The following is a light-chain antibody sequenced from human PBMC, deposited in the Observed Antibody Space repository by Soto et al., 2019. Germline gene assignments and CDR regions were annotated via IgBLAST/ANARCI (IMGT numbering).Light chain of an antibody. Sequence: QPVLTQSSSASASLGSSVKLTCTLSSGHSSYIIAWHQQQPGKAPRYLMKLEGSGSYNKGSGVPDRFSGSSSGADRYLTISNLQSEDEADYYCQTLDSNTRGVFGGGTKLTVL. V-gene: IGLV4-60*03. CDR2: LEGSGSY. J-gene: IGLJ2*01. CDR1: SGHSSYI. CDR3: QTLDSNTRGV.